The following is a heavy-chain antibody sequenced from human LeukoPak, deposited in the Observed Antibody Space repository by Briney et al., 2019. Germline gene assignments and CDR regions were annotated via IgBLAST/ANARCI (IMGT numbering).Heavy chain of an antibody. V-gene: IGHV3-23*01. Sequence: RAGGSLRLSCAASGFTFSSYGMSWVRQAPGKGLEWVSAISGSGGSTYYADSVKGRFTISRDNSKNTLYLQMNSLRAEDTAVYYCARHWLAEYYFDYWGQGTLVTVSS. J-gene: IGHJ4*02. CDR2: ISGSGGST. CDR1: GFTFSSYG. D-gene: IGHD3-9*01. CDR3: ARHWLAEYYFDY.